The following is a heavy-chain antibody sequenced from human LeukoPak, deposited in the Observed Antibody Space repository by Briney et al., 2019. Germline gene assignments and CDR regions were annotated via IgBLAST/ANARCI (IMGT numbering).Heavy chain of an antibody. Sequence: GGSLRLSCAASGFTFSSYWMSWVRQAPGKGLEWVANIKQDGSEKYYVDSVKGRFTISRDNAKNSLYLQMNSLRAEDTAVYYCARARLPSIAAAGSWWSDPWGQGTLVTVSS. D-gene: IGHD6-13*01. CDR3: ARARLPSIAAAGSWWSDP. J-gene: IGHJ5*02. CDR1: GFTFSSYW. V-gene: IGHV3-7*03. CDR2: IKQDGSEK.